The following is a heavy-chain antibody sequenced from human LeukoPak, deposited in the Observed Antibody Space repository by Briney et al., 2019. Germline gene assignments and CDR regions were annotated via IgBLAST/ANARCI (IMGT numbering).Heavy chain of an antibody. D-gene: IGHD3-10*01. CDR2: TYYRSRWYN. CDR1: GDSVSSNNAA. Sequence: SQTLSLTCAISGDSVSSNNAAWTWLRQSPSRGLEWLGRTYYRSRWYNDYAVSVKSRVIISPDTSKNQFSLRLNSVTPEDTALYFCARDYASSKRGFYFYMDVRGKGTTVTVSS. V-gene: IGHV6-1*01. CDR3: ARDYASSKRGFYFYMDV. J-gene: IGHJ6*03.